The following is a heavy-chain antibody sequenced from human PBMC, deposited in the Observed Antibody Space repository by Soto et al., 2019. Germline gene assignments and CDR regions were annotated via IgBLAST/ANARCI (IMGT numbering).Heavy chain of an antibody. CDR2: LSDNGGTT. Sequence: PGGSLRLSCAASGFTFSTYAMDWVRQAPGKGLEWVSSLSDNGGTTYYADSVKGRFTISRDNSKNTLYLQMNSLRAEDTAVYYCAKENGYSSSWFEFDYWGQGTLVTVSS. D-gene: IGHD6-13*01. V-gene: IGHV3-23*01. CDR3: AKENGYSSSWFEFDY. J-gene: IGHJ4*02. CDR1: GFTFSTYA.